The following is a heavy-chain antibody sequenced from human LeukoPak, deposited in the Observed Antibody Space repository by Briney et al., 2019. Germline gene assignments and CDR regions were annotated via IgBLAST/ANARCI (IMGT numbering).Heavy chain of an antibody. D-gene: IGHD6-6*01. Sequence: GGSLRLSCAASGFTFSSYGMHWVRQAPGKGLEWVAVIWYDGSNKYYADSVKGRFTISRDNSKNTLYLQMNSLRAEDTAVYYCAKGYSSSYGFDPWGQGTLVAVSS. J-gene: IGHJ5*02. CDR2: IWYDGSNK. CDR3: AKGYSSSYGFDP. V-gene: IGHV3-33*06. CDR1: GFTFSSYG.